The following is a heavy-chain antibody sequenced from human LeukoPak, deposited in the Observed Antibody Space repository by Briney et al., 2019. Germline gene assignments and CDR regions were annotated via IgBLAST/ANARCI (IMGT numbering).Heavy chain of an antibody. D-gene: IGHD6-19*01. V-gene: IGHV3-7*01. CDR3: ARDSGWYPVDY. J-gene: IGHJ4*02. CDR1: GFTFSNYW. Sequence: GGSLRLSCAASGFTFSNYWMTWVRQAPGKGLDWVANIKEDGSDKNYVDSVKGRFIISRDNAKNSLYLQMNSLRAEDTAMYFCARDSGWYPVDYWGQGTLVTVSS. CDR2: IKEDGSDK.